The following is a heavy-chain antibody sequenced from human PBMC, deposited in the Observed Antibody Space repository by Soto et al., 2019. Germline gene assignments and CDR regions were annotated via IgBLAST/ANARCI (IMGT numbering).Heavy chain of an antibody. Sequence: QVQLVQSGAEVKKPGASVKVSCKASGYTFTSYGISWVRQAPGQGLEWMGWISAYNGNTNYAQKLQGRVTMTTDTSTSTAYMELRSLRSDDTPVYYCARAYCSGGSCFWFDPWGQGTLVTVSS. J-gene: IGHJ5*02. CDR3: ARAYCSGGSCFWFDP. V-gene: IGHV1-18*01. CDR2: ISAYNGNT. D-gene: IGHD2-15*01. CDR1: GYTFTSYG.